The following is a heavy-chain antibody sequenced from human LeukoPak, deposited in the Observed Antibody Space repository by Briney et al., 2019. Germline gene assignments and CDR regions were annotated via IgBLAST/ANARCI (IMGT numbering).Heavy chain of an antibody. Sequence: PSETLSLTCTVSRGSISSYYCSWIRQPPANALEWTGYIYYSRSTNYNPSLKSRVSISVDTSKNQFSLELSSVTAADTAVYYCARDRSSSWYTRQPYYYGMDVWGQGTTVTVSS. V-gene: IGHV4-59*01. CDR1: RGSISSYY. CDR3: ARDRSSSWYTRQPYYYGMDV. CDR2: IYYSRST. J-gene: IGHJ6*02. D-gene: IGHD6-13*01.